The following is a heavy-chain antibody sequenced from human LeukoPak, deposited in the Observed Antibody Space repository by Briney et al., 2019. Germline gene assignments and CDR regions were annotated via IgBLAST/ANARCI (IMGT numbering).Heavy chain of an antibody. CDR1: GGTFSSYA. J-gene: IGHJ4*02. CDR2: IIPIFGTA. CDR3: ARENEDCSSTSCYAYFDY. Sequence: SVKVSCKASGGTFSSYAISWVRRAPGQGLEWMGGIIPIFGTANYAQKFQGRVTITTDESTSTAYMELSSLRSEDTAVYYCARENEDCSSTSCYAYFDYWGQGTLVTVSS. V-gene: IGHV1-69*05. D-gene: IGHD2-2*01.